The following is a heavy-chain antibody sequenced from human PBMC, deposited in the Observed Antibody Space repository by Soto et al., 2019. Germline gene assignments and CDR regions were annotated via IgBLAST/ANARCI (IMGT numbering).Heavy chain of an antibody. D-gene: IGHD1-1*01. CDR2: FYWHDDK. J-gene: IGHJ3*02. CDR1: GISHSTRGMG. Sequence: SGATLVNQPQTLTLTCTLSGISHSTRGMGLGWVGQTPGKALEWLALFYWHDDKHYSPSLKSRLTITKDASKNQAILTMTNMDPVDTATYYCARGLATLPVFAFDIWGQGTVVTVSS. V-gene: IGHV2-5*01. CDR3: ARGLATLPVFAFDI.